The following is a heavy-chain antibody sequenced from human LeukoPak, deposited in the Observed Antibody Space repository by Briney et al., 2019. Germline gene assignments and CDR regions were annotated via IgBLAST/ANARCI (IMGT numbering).Heavy chain of an antibody. CDR3: AELGITMIGGV. CDR1: GFSFSRYA. J-gene: IGHJ6*04. Sequence: GGSLRLSCAASGFSFSRYAMHWVRQAPGKGLKWVAVISYDGTNKYYADSVKGRFTISRDTSKNTLYLQMNSLTPDDTAVYYCAELGITMIGGVWGKGTTVTISS. CDR2: ISYDGTNK. D-gene: IGHD3-10*02. V-gene: IGHV3-30*04.